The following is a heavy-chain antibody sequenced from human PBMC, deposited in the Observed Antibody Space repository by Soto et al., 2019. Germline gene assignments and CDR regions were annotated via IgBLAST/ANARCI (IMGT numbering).Heavy chain of an antibody. V-gene: IGHV3-48*01. Sequence: EVQLVESGGGLVQPGGSLRLSCAASGFTFSSYSMNWVRQAPGKGLEWVSYISSSSSTIYYADSVKGRFTISRDNAKNSLYLQMNSLRAEDTAVYYCARDYWNYARDYWGQGTLVTVSS. CDR3: ARDYWNYARDY. CDR2: ISSSSSTI. D-gene: IGHD1-7*01. CDR1: GFTFSSYS. J-gene: IGHJ4*02.